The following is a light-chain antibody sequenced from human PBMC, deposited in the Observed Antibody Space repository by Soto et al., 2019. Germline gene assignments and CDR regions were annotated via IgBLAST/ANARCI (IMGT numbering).Light chain of an antibody. CDR3: SSYAGSSAAVI. CDR1: SSDVGGYNY. CDR2: EVN. J-gene: IGLJ2*01. V-gene: IGLV2-8*01. Sequence: QSALTQPPSASGSPGQSVTISCTGTSSDVGGYNYVSWYQQHPGKAPRLMIYEVNKRPSGVPDRFSGSKSGNTASLTVSGLQDEDEADYYCSSYAGSSAAVIFGGGTKLTVL.